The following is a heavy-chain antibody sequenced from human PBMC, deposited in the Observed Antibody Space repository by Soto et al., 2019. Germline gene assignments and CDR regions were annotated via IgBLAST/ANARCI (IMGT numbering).Heavy chain of an antibody. D-gene: IGHD3-3*01. J-gene: IGHJ6*02. V-gene: IGHV4-30-4*01. CDR2: IYYSGST. CDR1: CGSIISGDYY. Sequence: SETLSLTCTFSCGSIISGDYYWSWIRQPPGKGLEWIGYIYYSGSTYYNPSLKSRVTISVDTSKNQFSLKLSSVTAADTAVYYCARVSTSSEADFWSGFADYYYYYGMDVWGQGTTVTVS. CDR3: ARVSTSSEADFWSGFADYYYYYGMDV.